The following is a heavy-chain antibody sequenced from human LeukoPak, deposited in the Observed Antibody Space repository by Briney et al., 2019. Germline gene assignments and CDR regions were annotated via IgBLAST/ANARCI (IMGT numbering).Heavy chain of an antibody. CDR1: GGTFSSYG. Sequence: ASVKVSCKASGGTFSSYGMSWVRQAPGKGLEWVSAISGSGGSTYYADSVKGRFTISRDNSKNTLYLQMNSLRAEDTAVYYCAKVAVVTATNFDYWGQGTLVTVSS. CDR3: AKVAVVTATNFDY. D-gene: IGHD2-21*02. CDR2: ISGSGGST. V-gene: IGHV3-23*01. J-gene: IGHJ4*02.